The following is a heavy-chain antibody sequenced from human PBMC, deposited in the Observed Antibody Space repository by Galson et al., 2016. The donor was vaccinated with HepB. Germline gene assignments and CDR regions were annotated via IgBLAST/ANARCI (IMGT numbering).Heavy chain of an antibody. Sequence: SLRLSCAVSGFTFSNGWMSWVRQAPGKGLEWVGRIKSKTDGGTTDYAAPVKGRFTISRDDSKNTLYLQMNSLKNEDTVVCYCMTDNAGIFDYWGQGTLVTVSS. CDR1: GFTFSNGW. CDR2: IKSKTDGGTT. V-gene: IGHV3-15*01. J-gene: IGHJ4*02. CDR3: MTDNAGIFDY. D-gene: IGHD6-13*01.